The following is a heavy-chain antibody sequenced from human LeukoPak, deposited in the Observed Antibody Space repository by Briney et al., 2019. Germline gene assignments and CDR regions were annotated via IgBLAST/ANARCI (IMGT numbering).Heavy chain of an antibody. CDR2: ISAYNGNT. J-gene: IGHJ5*02. Sequence: ASVTVSCKASGYTFTSYGISWVRQAPGQGLEWMGWISAYNGNTNYAQKLQGRVTMTTDTSTSTAYMELRSLRSDDTAVYYCARDRPSNYYDSSGFPFDPWGQGTLVTASS. CDR3: ARDRPSNYYDSSGFPFDP. CDR1: GYTFTSYG. V-gene: IGHV1-18*01. D-gene: IGHD3-22*01.